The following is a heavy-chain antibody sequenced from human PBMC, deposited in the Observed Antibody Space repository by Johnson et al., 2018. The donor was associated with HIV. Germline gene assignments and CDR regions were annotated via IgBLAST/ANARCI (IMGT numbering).Heavy chain of an antibody. Sequence: QVQLVESGGGVVQPGGSLRLSCAASAFNFNTYGMDWVRQAPGKGLEWVAVISYDGSNKYYADSVKGRFTVSRDNYKKTLYLQMNSLRAEDTAAYYCARELSHDAFDIWGQGTMVTVSS. CDR2: ISYDGSNK. J-gene: IGHJ3*02. D-gene: IGHD3-3*02. CDR1: AFNFNTYG. V-gene: IGHV3-33*05. CDR3: ARELSHDAFDI.